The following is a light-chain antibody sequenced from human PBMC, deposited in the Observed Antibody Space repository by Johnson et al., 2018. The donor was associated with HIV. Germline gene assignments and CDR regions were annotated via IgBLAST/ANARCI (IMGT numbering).Light chain of an antibody. J-gene: IGLJ1*01. CDR2: ETN. V-gene: IGLV1-51*02. CDR1: SSNIGNNY. Sequence: QSVLTQPPSVSAAPGQKVTISCSGSSSNIGNNYVSWYQQLPGTAPKLLIYETNKRPSGIPERFSGSKSGTSATLAITGLQTGDEADYYCGTWVSSLSVLYVFGTGTKVTGL. CDR3: GTWVSSLSVLYV.